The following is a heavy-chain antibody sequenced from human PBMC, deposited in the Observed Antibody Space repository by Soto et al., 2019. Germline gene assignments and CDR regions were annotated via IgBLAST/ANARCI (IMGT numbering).Heavy chain of an antibody. CDR3: ARGFWGSSGSAP. J-gene: IGHJ5*02. V-gene: IGHV4-30-4*01. CDR1: GGSISSGDDY. CDR2: IYYSGST. Sequence: PSETLSVTWTVSGGSISSGDDYWSWIRQPPGKGLEWIGYIYYSGSTYYNPSLKSRVTISVDTSKNQFSLKLSSVTAADTAVYYCARGFWGSSGSAPWGQGTLVPVSP. D-gene: IGHD3-22*01.